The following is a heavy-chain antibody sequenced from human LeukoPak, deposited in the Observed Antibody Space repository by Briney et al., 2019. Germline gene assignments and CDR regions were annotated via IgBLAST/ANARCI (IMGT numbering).Heavy chain of an antibody. CDR1: GGSFSGYD. Sequence: KPSETLSLTCAVYGGSFSGYDWSWIRQPPGKGLEWIGEINHSGSTNYNPSLKRRVTISVDTSKNQFSLKLSSVTAADTAVYYCARGRPRLNWNDPTAHWFDPWGQGTLVTVSS. CDR2: INHSGST. V-gene: IGHV4-34*01. CDR3: ARGRPRLNWNDPTAHWFDP. J-gene: IGHJ5*02. D-gene: IGHD1-1*01.